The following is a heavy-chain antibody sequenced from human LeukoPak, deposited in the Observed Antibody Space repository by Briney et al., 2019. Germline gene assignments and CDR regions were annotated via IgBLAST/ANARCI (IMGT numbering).Heavy chain of an antibody. CDR1: GGTFSNYA. CDR3: AREKQGGVPAALGY. CDR2: INPNSGGT. Sequence: ASVKVSCKASGGTFSNYAISWVRQAPGQGLEWMGWINPNSGGTNYAQKFQGRVTMTRDTSISTAYMELSRLRSDDTAVYYCAREKQGGVPAALGYWGQGTLVTVSS. J-gene: IGHJ4*02. D-gene: IGHD2-2*01. V-gene: IGHV1-2*02.